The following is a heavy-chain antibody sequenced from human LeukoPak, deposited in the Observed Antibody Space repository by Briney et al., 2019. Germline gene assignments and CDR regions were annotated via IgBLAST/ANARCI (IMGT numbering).Heavy chain of an antibody. CDR3: ARDAGLVEFDY. Sequence: PGGSLRLSCAASGFTSSSYEMNWVRQAPGKGLEWVSYISSSGSTIYYADSVKGRFTISRDNAKNSLYLQMNSLRAEDTAVYYCARDAGLVEFDYWGQGTLVTVSS. CDR1: GFTSSSYE. CDR2: ISSSGSTI. D-gene: IGHD2-8*02. V-gene: IGHV3-48*03. J-gene: IGHJ4*02.